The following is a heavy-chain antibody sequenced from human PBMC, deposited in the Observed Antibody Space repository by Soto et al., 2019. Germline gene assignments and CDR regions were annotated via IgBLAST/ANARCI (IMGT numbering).Heavy chain of an antibody. CDR2: MNPNSGNT. D-gene: IGHD3-3*01. Sequence: ASVKVSCKASGYTFTSYDINWVRQATGQGLEWMGWMNPNSGNTGYAQKFQGRVTMTRNTSISTAYMGLSSLRSEDTAVYYCARGKVYDFWSGYLDSYGMDVWGQGTTVTVSS. CDR1: GYTFTSYD. V-gene: IGHV1-8*01. J-gene: IGHJ6*02. CDR3: ARGKVYDFWSGYLDSYGMDV.